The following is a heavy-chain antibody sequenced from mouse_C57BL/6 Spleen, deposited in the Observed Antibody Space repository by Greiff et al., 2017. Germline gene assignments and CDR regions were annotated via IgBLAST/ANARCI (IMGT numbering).Heavy chain of an antibody. Sequence: QVQLKESGAELVRPGTSVKMSCKASGYTFTNYWIGWAKQRPGHGLEWIGDIYPGGGYTNYNEKFKGKATLTADKSSSTAYMQFSSLTSEDSAIYYCAIYYGSSLSPFAYWGQGTLVTVSA. CDR1: GYTFTNYW. D-gene: IGHD1-1*01. V-gene: IGHV1-63*01. CDR3: AIYYGSSLSPFAY. CDR2: IYPGGGYT. J-gene: IGHJ3*01.